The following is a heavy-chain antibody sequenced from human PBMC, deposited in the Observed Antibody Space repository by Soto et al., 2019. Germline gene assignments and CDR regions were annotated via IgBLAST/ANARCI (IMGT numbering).Heavy chain of an antibody. CDR2: ISYDGSNK. Sequence: QVQLVESGGGVVQPGRSLRLSCAASGFTFSSYAMHWVRQAPGKGLEWVAVISYDGSNKYYADSVKGRFTISRDNSKNPLYLQMNSLRAEDTAVYYCARGGNYYYGMDVWGQGTTVTVSS. V-gene: IGHV3-30-3*01. J-gene: IGHJ6*02. CDR3: ARGGNYYYGMDV. CDR1: GFTFSSYA.